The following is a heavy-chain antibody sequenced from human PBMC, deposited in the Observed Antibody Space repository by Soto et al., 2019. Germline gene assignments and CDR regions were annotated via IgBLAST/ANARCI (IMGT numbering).Heavy chain of an antibody. CDR2: INHSGST. CDR1: GGSFSGYY. Sequence: PSETLSLTCAVYGGSFSGYYWSWIRQPPGKGLEWIGEINHSGSTNYNPSLKSRVTISVDTSKNQFSLKLSSVTAADTAVYYCARGGLYSSSWLNWFDPWGQGTLVT. D-gene: IGHD6-13*01. CDR3: ARGGLYSSSWLNWFDP. J-gene: IGHJ5*02. V-gene: IGHV4-34*01.